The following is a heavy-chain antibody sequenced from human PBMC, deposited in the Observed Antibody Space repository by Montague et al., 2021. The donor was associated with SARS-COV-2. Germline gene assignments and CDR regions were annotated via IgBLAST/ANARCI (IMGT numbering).Heavy chain of an antibody. Sequence: PALVKPTQTLTLTCTFSGFSLATSGEAVGWIRQPPGKALEWLAVIYWYDEGRYSPSLKSRLTITKDTSKNQVVLTVTNMDPVDTATYYCAHRRLHTGSFDYWGQGALVTVSS. D-gene: IGHD1-26*01. J-gene: IGHJ4*02. CDR3: AHRRLHTGSFDY. V-gene: IGHV2-5*01. CDR2: IYWYDEG. CDR1: GFSLATSGEA.